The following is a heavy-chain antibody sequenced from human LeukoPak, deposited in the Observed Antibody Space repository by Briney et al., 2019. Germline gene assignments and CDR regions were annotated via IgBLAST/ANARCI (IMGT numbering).Heavy chain of an antibody. CDR2: IYTSGST. D-gene: IGHD2-8*01. J-gene: IGHJ4*02. Sequence: PSENLSLNCNVSGCSISNYYWSWIRQPAGQGLKLIGRIYTSGSTNYHPYLKSRVTISVDTSKNQFSVKLSSVTAADTAVYYCARRPRLRTNPKKDRYFFDYWGQGTLVTVSS. CDR1: GCSISNYY. V-gene: IGHV4-4*07. CDR3: ARRPRLRTNPKKDRYFFDY.